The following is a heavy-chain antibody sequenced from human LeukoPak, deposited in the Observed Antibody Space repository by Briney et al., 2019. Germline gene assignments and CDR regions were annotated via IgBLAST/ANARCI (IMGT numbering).Heavy chain of an antibody. Sequence: PSETLSLTCTVSGGSISSYYWSWLRQPPGKGLEWIGYIYYSGSTNYNPSLKSRVTISVDTSKNQFSLKLSSVTAADTAVYYCARGDIVGAIPDAFDIWGQGTMVTVSS. CDR1: GGSISSYY. V-gene: IGHV4-59*01. CDR3: ARGDIVGAIPDAFDI. CDR2: IYYSGST. D-gene: IGHD1-26*01. J-gene: IGHJ3*02.